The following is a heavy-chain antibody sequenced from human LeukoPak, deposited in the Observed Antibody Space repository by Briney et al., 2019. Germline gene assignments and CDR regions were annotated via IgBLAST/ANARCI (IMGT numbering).Heavy chain of an antibody. CDR1: GFTFSSYA. D-gene: IGHD5-12*01. J-gene: IGHJ4*02. Sequence: GGSPRLSCAASGFTFSSYAMSWVRQAPGKGLEWVANIKQDGSEKYYVDSVKGRFTISRDNAKNSLYLQMNSLRAEDTAVYYCARVRGYSGYEVHYWGQGTLVTVSS. V-gene: IGHV3-7*01. CDR3: ARVRGYSGYEVHY. CDR2: IKQDGSEK.